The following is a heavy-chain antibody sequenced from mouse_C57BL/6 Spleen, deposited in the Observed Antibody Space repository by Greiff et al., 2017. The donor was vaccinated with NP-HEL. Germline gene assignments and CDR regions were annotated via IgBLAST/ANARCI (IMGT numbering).Heavy chain of an antibody. Sequence: QVQLQQSGAELVRPGASVKLSCKASGYTFTDYYINWVKQRPGQGLEWIARIYPGSGNTYYNEKFKGKATLTAEKSSSTAYMQLSSLTSEDSAVYFCARPLDYGKTDYWGQGTTLTVSS. V-gene: IGHV1-76*01. CDR1: GYTFTDYY. D-gene: IGHD2-1*01. CDR3: ARPLDYGKTDY. J-gene: IGHJ2*01. CDR2: IYPGSGNT.